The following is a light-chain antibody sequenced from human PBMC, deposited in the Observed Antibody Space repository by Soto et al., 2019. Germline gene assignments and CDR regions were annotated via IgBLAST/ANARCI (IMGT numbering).Light chain of an antibody. CDR3: CSYAGRYTYV. CDR1: SSDVGGYNY. J-gene: IGLJ1*01. V-gene: IGLV2-11*01. Sequence: QSVLTQPRSVSGSPGQSVTISRTGASSDVGGYNYVSWYQQHPGKAPKLMVYDVSKRPSGVPDRFSGSKSGNTASLTISGLQTEDEAHYYCCSYAGRYTYVFGTGTKVTVL. CDR2: DVS.